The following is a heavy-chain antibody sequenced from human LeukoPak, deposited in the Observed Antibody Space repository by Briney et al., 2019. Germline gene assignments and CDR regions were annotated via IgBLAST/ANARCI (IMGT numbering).Heavy chain of an antibody. J-gene: IGHJ5*02. V-gene: IGHV4-61*02. CDR2: IYSSGST. D-gene: IGHD3-22*01. CDR3: ARLRNYYDSSGYLVFWFDP. Sequence: PSETLSLTCTVSGGSISSGSYYWSWIRQPGGKGLEWIGRIYSSGSTNYNPSLKTRVTISSDTSKNQFSLKLSSVTAADTAVYYCARLRNYYDSSGYLVFWFDPWGQGTLVTVSS. CDR1: GGSISSGSYY.